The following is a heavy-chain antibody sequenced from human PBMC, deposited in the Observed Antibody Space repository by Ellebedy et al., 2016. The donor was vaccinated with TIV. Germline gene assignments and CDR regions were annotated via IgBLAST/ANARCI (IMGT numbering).Heavy chain of an antibody. J-gene: IGHJ3*02. CDR1: GFTFSSCA. CDR3: AKISPTHRGAFDI. CDR2: FGGRSTTT. D-gene: IGHD3-3*02. V-gene: IGHV3-23*01. Sequence: GGSLRLXXEASGFTFSSCAMSWLRQAPGKGLEWVSVFGGRSTTTYYADSVKGRFTISRDNSKNTLFLQMNSLRGDDTARYYCAKISPTHRGAFDIWGQGTMVTVSS.